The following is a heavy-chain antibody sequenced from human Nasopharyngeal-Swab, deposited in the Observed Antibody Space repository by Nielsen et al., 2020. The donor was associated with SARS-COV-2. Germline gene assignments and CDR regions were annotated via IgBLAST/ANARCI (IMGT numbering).Heavy chain of an antibody. V-gene: IGHV3-48*01. J-gene: IGHJ6*02. CDR2: ISSDSSTI. CDR3: ARDGGFDYGDTDYYGMDV. D-gene: IGHD4-17*01. Sequence: WIRQPPGKGLEWLSYISSDSSTIYYADSVKGRFTTSRDNPKNSLYLHMNSLRAEDTAVYYCARDGGFDYGDTDYYGMDVWGQGTTVTVSS.